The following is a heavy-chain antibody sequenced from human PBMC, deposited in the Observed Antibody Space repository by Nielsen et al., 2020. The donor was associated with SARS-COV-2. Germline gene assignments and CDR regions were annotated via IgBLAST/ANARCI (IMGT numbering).Heavy chain of an antibody. CDR1: GFTFSTYE. Sequence: GGSLRLSCATSGFTFSTYEFNWVRQAPGQGLEWVSYIASAGDMIYYADSVRGRFTVSRDNAKNSVYLQMNSLRVEDTAVYYCARETADCGGDCFDYWGQGTQVTVSS. V-gene: IGHV3-48*03. CDR3: ARETADCGGDCFDY. D-gene: IGHD2-21*01. CDR2: IASAGDMI. J-gene: IGHJ4*02.